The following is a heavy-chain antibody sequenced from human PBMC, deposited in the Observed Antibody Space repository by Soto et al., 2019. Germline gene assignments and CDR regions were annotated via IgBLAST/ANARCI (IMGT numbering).Heavy chain of an antibody. Sequence: QVQLQQWGTGLLKPSETLSLTCAVYSGSFAGHYWSWIRQPPGKGLEWIGEINHSGSTKYNPSLRSRVTISVDTSKNQFSLKLRSVTAADTAVYYCARGGDYVWGADGYWGQGTLVTVSS. J-gene: IGHJ4*02. CDR1: SGSFAGHY. CDR2: INHSGST. V-gene: IGHV4-34*01. CDR3: ARGGDYVWGADGY. D-gene: IGHD3-16*01.